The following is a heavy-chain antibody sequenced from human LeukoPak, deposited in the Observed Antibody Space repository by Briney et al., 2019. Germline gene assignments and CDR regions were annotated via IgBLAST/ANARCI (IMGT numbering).Heavy chain of an antibody. CDR3: ARDAPDMVRGGIDY. D-gene: IGHD3-10*01. CDR2: IKQDGSEK. V-gene: IGHV3-7*03. J-gene: IGHJ4*02. Sequence: PGGSLRLSSAASGFTFSSYWMSWVRQAPGKGLEWVANIKQDGSEKYYVDSVKGRFTISRDNAKNSLYLQMNSLRAEDTAVYYCARDAPDMVRGGIDYWGQGTLVTVSS. CDR1: GFTFSSYW.